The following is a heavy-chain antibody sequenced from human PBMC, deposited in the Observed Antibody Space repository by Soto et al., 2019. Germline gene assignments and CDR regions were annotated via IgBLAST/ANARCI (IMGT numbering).Heavy chain of an antibody. D-gene: IGHD3-10*01. V-gene: IGHV4-39*07. CDR2: IYPSGST. J-gene: IGHJ5*02. CDR3: ARDRGGVASNWFDP. CDR1: GDSISSSSFY. Sequence: PSETLSLTCTVSGDSISSSSFYWAWIRQPPGKGLEWIGSIYPSGSTYYNPSLKSRVTISVDTSKNQFSLKLSSVTAADTAVYYCARDRGGVASNWFDPWGQGTLVTVSS.